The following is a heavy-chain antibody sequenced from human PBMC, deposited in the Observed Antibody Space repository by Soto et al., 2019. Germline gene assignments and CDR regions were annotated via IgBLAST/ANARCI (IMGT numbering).Heavy chain of an antibody. CDR2: INSDGSST. CDR1: GFTFSSYW. J-gene: IGHJ3*02. V-gene: IGHV3-74*01. Sequence: GGSLRLSCAASGFTFSSYWMHWVRQAPGKGLVWVSRINSDGSSTSYADSVKGRFTISRDNAKNTLYLQMNSLRAEDTAVYYCARDWGRYYDSSEDAFDIWGQGTMVT. CDR3: ARDWGRYYDSSEDAFDI. D-gene: IGHD3-22*01.